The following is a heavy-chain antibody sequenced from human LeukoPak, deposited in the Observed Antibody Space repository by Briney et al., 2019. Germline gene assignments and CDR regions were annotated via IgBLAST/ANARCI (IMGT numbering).Heavy chain of an antibody. D-gene: IGHD1-26*01. Sequence: SVKVSCKASGGTFSSYAISWVRQAPGQGLEWMGGIIPIFGTANYAQKFQGRVTITADESTSTAYMELSSLRSEDTAVYYCARDQRWELIWWFDPWGQGTLVTVSS. J-gene: IGHJ5*02. CDR1: GGTFSSYA. CDR2: IIPIFGTA. CDR3: ARDQRWELIWWFDP. V-gene: IGHV1-69*13.